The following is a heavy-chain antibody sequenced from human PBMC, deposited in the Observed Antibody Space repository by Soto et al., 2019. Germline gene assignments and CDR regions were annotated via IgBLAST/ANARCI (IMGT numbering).Heavy chain of an antibody. CDR1: GFTFRNFD. D-gene: IGHD2-21*01. J-gene: IGHJ4*02. CDR2: ISYDERKT. V-gene: IGHV3-30*03. Sequence: ESGGGVGQPGRSLRLSCAASGFTFRNFDMHWVRQAPGKGLEWVALISYDERKTYYADSVKGRFTISRDNSENTLYLQMNSLRGEDSAVYFCATAIPLWSTRPDAYWGQGTLVTVSS. CDR3: ATAIPLWSTRPDAY.